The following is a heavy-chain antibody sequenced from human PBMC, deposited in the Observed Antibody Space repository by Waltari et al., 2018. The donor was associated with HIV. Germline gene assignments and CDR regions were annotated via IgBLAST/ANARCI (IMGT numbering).Heavy chain of an antibody. CDR1: GYAFTGFY. D-gene: IGHD3-10*01. CDR2: SNPKTGDT. CDR3: ARDPSYGFGENDY. J-gene: IGHJ4*02. Sequence: QVQLVESGAEVKKPGASLKVSCKASGYAFTGFYIHWVRQAPGQGLEWVGWSNPKTGDTNCAQKFQGRVTMTRDTSISTAYMELSRLTSDDTAVYYCARDPSYGFGENDYWGQGTLFTVSS. V-gene: IGHV1-2*02.